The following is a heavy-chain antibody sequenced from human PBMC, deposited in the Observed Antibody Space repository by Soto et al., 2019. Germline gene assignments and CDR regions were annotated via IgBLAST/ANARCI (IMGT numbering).Heavy chain of an antibody. D-gene: IGHD2-15*01. CDR1: GFSISSAW. CDR2: NRTKIEGETT. J-gene: IGHJ6*02. Sequence: QLVESGGGLVRPGGSLRLACSASGFSISSAWMNWVRQAPGKGLEWVGRNRTKIEGETTHSAAPVNGRFTVSRDDSKNMLYLQMNSLKADDTALYYCTTGSVEGVWGQGTTVTVSS. CDR3: TTGSVEGV. V-gene: IGHV3-15*07.